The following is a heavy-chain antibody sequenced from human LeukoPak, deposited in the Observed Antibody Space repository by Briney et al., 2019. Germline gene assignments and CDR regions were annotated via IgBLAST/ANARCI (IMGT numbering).Heavy chain of an antibody. D-gene: IGHD2-21*02. V-gene: IGHV3-9*01. Sequence: GGSLRLSCAASGFTFDDYAMHWVRQAPGKGLEWVSGISWDSGNIGYADSVKGRFTISRDNAKNSLYLQMNSLRAEDTALYYCSKDGCGGDCYPDYWGQGTLVTVSS. J-gene: IGHJ4*02. CDR3: SKDGCGGDCYPDY. CDR2: ISWDSGNI. CDR1: GFTFDDYA.